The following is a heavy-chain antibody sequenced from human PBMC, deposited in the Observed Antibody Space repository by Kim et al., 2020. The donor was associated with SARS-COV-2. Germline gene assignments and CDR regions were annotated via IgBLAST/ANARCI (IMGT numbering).Heavy chain of an antibody. CDR3: AKIALIVVVTASPFVY. V-gene: IGHV3-23*01. Sequence: KGRFTISRDNTKNTRYLQMNSLRAEDTAVYYCAKIALIVVVTASPFVYWGQGTLVTVSS. J-gene: IGHJ4*02. D-gene: IGHD2-21*02.